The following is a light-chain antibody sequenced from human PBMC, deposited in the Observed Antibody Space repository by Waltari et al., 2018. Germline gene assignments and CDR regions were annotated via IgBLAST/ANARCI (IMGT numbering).Light chain of an antibody. CDR2: GAS. CDR1: QSVSSSY. V-gene: IGKV3-20*01. CDR3: QQYGDSRT. Sequence: EIVLTQSPGTLSWSPGERGALPCRASQSVSSSYLAWYQQKPGQAPRLLIYGASSRATGIPDRFSGSGSGTDFTLTISRLEPEDFAVYYCQQYGDSRTFGQGTKVEIK. J-gene: IGKJ1*01.